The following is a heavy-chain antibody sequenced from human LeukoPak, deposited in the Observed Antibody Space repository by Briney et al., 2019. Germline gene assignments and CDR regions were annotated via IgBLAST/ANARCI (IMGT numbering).Heavy chain of an antibody. CDR2: IYHSGST. D-gene: IGHD6-6*01. J-gene: IGHJ4*02. Sequence: KASETLSLTCTVSGYSISSGYYWGWIRQPPGKGLEWIGSIYHSGSTYYNPSLKSRVTISVDTSKNQFSLKLSSVTAADTAVYYCARGSPVAARRFKFGNYFDYWGQGTLVTVSS. CDR1: GYSISSGYY. V-gene: IGHV4-38-2*02. CDR3: ARGSPVAARRFKFGNYFDY.